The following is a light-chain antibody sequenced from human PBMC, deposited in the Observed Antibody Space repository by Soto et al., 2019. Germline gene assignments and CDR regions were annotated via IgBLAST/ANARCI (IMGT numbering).Light chain of an antibody. CDR3: QQSYSTPLT. CDR1: QSISSY. V-gene: IGKV1-39*01. CDR2: AAS. Sequence: DIQMTQSPSSLYASVGDRVTITCRASQSISSYLNWYQHKPGKAPKLLIYAASSLQSGVPSRFSGSGSGTDFTLTISSLQPEDFATYDCQQSYSTPLTFGGGTKVEIK. J-gene: IGKJ4*01.